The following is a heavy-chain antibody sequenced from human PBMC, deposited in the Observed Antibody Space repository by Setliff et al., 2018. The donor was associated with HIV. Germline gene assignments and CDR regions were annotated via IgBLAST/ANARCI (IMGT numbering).Heavy chain of an antibody. Sequence: PSETLSLTCAVSGYSISSGYYWGWIRQPPGKGLEWVGSIYHSGTTYYNPSLKSRVTIPVDTSKNQFSLKRSSVTAADTAVYYCARHDSGGDYSLDYWGQGTLVTVSS. V-gene: IGHV4-38-2*01. D-gene: IGHD3-22*01. CDR3: ARHDSGGDYSLDY. J-gene: IGHJ4*02. CDR1: GYSISSGYY. CDR2: IYHSGTT.